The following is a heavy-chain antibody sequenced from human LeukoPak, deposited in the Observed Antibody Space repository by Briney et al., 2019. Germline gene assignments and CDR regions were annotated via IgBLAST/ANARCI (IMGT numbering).Heavy chain of an antibody. Sequence: AGGSLRLSCAASGFTFSSYGMHWVRQAPGKGLEWVAFIRYDGSNKYYADSVKGRFTISRDNSENTLYLQMNSLRAEDTAVYYCAKMTSSSGDGYFDYWGQGTLVTVSS. CDR3: AKMTSSSGDGYFDY. V-gene: IGHV3-30*02. CDR2: IRYDGSNK. J-gene: IGHJ4*02. CDR1: GFTFSSYG. D-gene: IGHD6-6*01.